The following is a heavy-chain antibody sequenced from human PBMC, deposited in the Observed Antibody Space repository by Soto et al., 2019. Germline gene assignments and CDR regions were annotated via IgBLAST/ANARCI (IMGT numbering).Heavy chain of an antibody. CDR3: AHRPGDNWFDP. D-gene: IGHD3-10*01. Sequence: QITLKESGPTLVKPTQTLTLTCTFSGFSLRKSGMGVGWIRQPPGQALEWLAIIYWDDDKRYTPSLKNRLTTPXXTSKDRVVLTMTNMDPMDTGTYYCAHRPGDNWFDPWGQGTLVTVSS. CDR2: IYWDDDK. CDR1: GFSLRKSGMG. V-gene: IGHV2-5*02. J-gene: IGHJ5*02.